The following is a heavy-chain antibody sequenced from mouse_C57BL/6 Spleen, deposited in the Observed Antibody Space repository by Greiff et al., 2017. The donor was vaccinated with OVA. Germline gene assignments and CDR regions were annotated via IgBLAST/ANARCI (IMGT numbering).Heavy chain of an antibody. CDR1: GFTFSDYY. J-gene: IGHJ2*01. Sequence: EVMLVESEGGLVQPGSSMKLSCTASGFTFSDYYMAWVRQVPEKGLEWVANINYDGSSTYYLDSLKSRFIISRDNEKNILYLQMSSLKSEDTATYYCARRDNYFDYWGQGTTLTVSS. CDR2: INYDGSST. CDR3: ARRDNYFDY. V-gene: IGHV5-16*01.